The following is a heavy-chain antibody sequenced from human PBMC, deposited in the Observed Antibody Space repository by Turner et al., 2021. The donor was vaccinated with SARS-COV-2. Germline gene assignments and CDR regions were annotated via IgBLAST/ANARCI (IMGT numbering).Heavy chain of an antibody. J-gene: IGHJ6*02. D-gene: IGHD3-9*01. V-gene: IGHV3-21*01. CDR2: ISSSSTYI. CDR3: ASSYDILTGYYGGDYGMDV. Sequence: EVQLVDSGGGLVKPGGSLRLSCAASGCTFSSYSMTWVRQAPGKGLEWVSSISSSSTYIYYADSVKGRFTISRDNAKNSLYLQMNSLRAEDTAVYYCASSYDILTGYYGGDYGMDVWGQGTTVTVSS. CDR1: GCTFSSYS.